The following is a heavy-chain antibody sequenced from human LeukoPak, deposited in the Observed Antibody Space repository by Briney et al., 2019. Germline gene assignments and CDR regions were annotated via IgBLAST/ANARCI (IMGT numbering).Heavy chain of an antibody. CDR1: GFTFSSYW. CDR2: INSDGSST. J-gene: IGHJ4*02. Sequence: PGGSLRLSCAASGFTFSSYWMHWVRQAPGKGLVWVSRINSDGSSTSYADSVKGRFTISRDNAKNTLYPQMNSLRAEDTAVYYCARGLVEMATIAPFDYWGQGTLVTVSS. V-gene: IGHV3-74*01. CDR3: ARGLVEMATIAPFDY. D-gene: IGHD5-24*01.